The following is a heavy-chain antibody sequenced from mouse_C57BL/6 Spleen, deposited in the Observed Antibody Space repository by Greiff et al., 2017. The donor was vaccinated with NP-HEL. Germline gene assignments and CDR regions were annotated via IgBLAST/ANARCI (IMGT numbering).Heavy chain of an antibody. V-gene: IGHV7-3*01. D-gene: IGHD2-4*01. J-gene: IGHJ4*01. Sequence: EVQGVESGGGLVQPGGSLSLSCAASGFTFTDYYMSWVRQPPGKALEWMGFIRNKANGYTTEYSASVKGRFTISRVNSQSILYLQMNALRAEDSATYYCARTNYDYAMDYWGQGTSVTVSS. CDR1: GFTFTDYY. CDR2: IRNKANGYTT. CDR3: ARTNYDYAMDY.